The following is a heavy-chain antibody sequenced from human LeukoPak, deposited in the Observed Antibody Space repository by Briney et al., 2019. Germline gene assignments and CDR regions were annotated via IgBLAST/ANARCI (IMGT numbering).Heavy chain of an antibody. J-gene: IGHJ4*02. D-gene: IGHD5-12*01. V-gene: IGHV3-21*01. CDR2: ISSSSSSYI. Sequence: PGGSLRLSRAASGFTFSSYSMSWVRQAPGKGLEWVSSISSSSSSYIYYADSVKGRFTISRDNAKNSLYLQMNSLRAEDTAVYYCARVDIVATITYDYWGQGTLVTVSS. CDR3: ARVDIVATITYDY. CDR1: GFTFSSYS.